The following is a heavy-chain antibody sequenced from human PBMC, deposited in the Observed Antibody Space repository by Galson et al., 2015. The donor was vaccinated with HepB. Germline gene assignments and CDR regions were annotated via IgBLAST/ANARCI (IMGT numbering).Heavy chain of an antibody. CDR1: GFTFSRYA. J-gene: IGHJ4*02. Sequence: SLRLSCATSGFTFSRYAMQWVRQTPGKGLEWVALISYPGGNKYYADSLKGRFTISRDDSKSTLYLQMNSLRAEDTAVYYCARNKRGAPLGTGDYWGQGTLVTVSS. CDR2: ISYPGGNK. V-gene: IGHV3-30*04. CDR3: ARNKRGAPLGTGDY. D-gene: IGHD2-8*02.